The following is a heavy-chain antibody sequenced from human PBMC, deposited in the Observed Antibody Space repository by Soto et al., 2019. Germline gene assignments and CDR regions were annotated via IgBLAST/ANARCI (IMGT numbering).Heavy chain of an antibody. V-gene: IGHV3-30*04. Sequence: GGSLRLSCAASGFTFSSYAMHWARQAPGKGLEWVAVISYDVSNKYYEDSVKGRFTISRDNSKNTLYLHMNSLRAEDTAVYYCARGGVFFFAAPTNPFDYWGQGTLVTVSS. D-gene: IGHD3-10*01. CDR2: ISYDVSNK. J-gene: IGHJ4*02. CDR1: GFTFSSYA. CDR3: ARGGVFFFAAPTNPFDY.